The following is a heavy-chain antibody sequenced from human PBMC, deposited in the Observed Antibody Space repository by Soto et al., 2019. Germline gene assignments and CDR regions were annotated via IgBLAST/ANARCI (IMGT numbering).Heavy chain of an antibody. V-gene: IGHV1-58*01. CDR3: AAVIEITMVRGPQFWDYGMDA. J-gene: IGHJ6*02. Sequence: ASVKVSCKASGFTFTSSAVQWVRQARGERLEWIGWIVVGSGNTNYAQKFQERVTITRDMSTSTAYMELSSLRSEDTAVYYCAAVIEITMVRGPQFWDYGMDAWGQGTTVTV. CDR2: IVVGSGNT. D-gene: IGHD3-10*01. CDR1: GFTFTSSA.